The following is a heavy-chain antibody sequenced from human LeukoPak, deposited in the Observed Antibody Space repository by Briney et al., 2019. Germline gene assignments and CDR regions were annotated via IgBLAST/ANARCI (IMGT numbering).Heavy chain of an antibody. Sequence: PGGSLRLSCAAYGLTFSSYAMDWVRQAPGKGLEWVSTITDSGGGTYYADSVKGRFTISRDNSKNTLYLQMNTLRAEDSALYYCAKSGGYCSSASCYPNWFDPWGQGTLVTVSS. D-gene: IGHD2-2*01. V-gene: IGHV3-23*01. CDR2: ITDSGGGT. CDR3: AKSGGYCSSASCYPNWFDP. CDR1: GLTFSSYA. J-gene: IGHJ5*02.